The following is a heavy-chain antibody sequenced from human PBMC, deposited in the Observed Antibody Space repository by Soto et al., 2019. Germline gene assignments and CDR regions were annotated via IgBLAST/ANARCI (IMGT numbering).Heavy chain of an antibody. CDR2: IIPILGIA. CDR3: ARDSGNSNYYYYGMDV. D-gene: IGHD2-21*02. Sequence: QVQLVQSGAEVKKPGSSVKVSCKASGGTFSSYTISWVRQAPGQGLEWMGSIIPILGIANYAQKFKGSVTITADNSTSTANRGLSSMSSEDTAVYYCARDSGNSNYYYYGMDVWGQGTTVTVS. CDR1: GGTFSSYT. V-gene: IGHV1-69*08. J-gene: IGHJ6*02.